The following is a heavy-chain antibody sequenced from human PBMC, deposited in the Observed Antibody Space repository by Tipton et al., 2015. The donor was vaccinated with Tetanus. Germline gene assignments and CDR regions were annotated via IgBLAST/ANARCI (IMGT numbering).Heavy chain of an antibody. CDR2: IRGKPYSYAT. D-gene: IGHD6-6*01. V-gene: IGHV3-73*01. CDR3: TRVAAPQPFDY. CDR1: GFTFSGSD. Sequence: SLRLSCAASGFTFSGSDIHWVRQASGKGLEWVGRIRGKPYSYATAYAASVKGRFTISRDDSENTAYLQMNSLKTEDTAVYYCTRVAAPQPFDYWGQGTRVTVSS. J-gene: IGHJ4*02.